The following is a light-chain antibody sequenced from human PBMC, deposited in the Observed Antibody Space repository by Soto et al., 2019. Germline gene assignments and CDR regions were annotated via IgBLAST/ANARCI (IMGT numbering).Light chain of an antibody. CDR2: GPS. J-gene: IGKJ1*01. Sequence: EIVLTQSPGTLSLSPGERATLSCRASQSVPKNYLAWYQQKPGQAPRLLIYGPSSRATGIPDRFSGSGSGTDLTLSISRPEPEDFAVYYCHQYATSPQTFGQGTKVEIK. CDR3: HQYATSPQT. V-gene: IGKV3-20*01. CDR1: QSVPKNY.